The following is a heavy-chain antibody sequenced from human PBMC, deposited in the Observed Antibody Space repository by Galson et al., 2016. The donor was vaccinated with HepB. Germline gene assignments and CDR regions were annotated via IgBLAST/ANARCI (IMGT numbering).Heavy chain of an antibody. J-gene: IGHJ4*02. Sequence: SLRLSCAASGFSFNTYSMHWVRQAPGKGLEWVAAITSAGDKQYYTDSVRGRFTISRDNSNNMMYLQMNSLRPEDTSVYYCARDAMGRGSGSYSAFDYWGQGTLVAGSS. D-gene: IGHD1-26*01. CDR2: ITSAGDKQ. V-gene: IGHV3-30*04. CDR1: GFSFNTYS. CDR3: ARDAMGRGSGSYSAFDY.